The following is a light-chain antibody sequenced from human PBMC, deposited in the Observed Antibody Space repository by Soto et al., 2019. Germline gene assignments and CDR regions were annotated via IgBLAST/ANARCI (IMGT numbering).Light chain of an antibody. CDR2: DAS. V-gene: IGKV1-5*01. J-gene: IGKJ4*01. Sequence: DIQMTQSPSTLSASVGDRVTITCRASRSISNWLAGYQQRPGIAPKLLIFDASILQSGVPSRFSGSGAGTEFTLSISRLQTDDFATYYCQPYGSFSTFTFGGGTKVEI. CDR1: RSISNW. CDR3: QPYGSFSTFT.